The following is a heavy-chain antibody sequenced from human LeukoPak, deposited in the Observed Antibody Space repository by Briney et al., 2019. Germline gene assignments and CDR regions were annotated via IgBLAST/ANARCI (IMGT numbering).Heavy chain of an antibody. V-gene: IGHV4-59*12. CDR2: IYFSGVT. CDR1: GGSITNYY. CDR3: AGYDILTGLWD. J-gene: IGHJ4*02. D-gene: IGHD3-9*01. Sequence: SETLSLTCTVSGGSITNYYWSWIRQPPGKGLEWIGYIYFSGVTKYNPYSPSLTSRVTISADTSKNQISLKLNSVTAADTAVYYCAGYDILTGLWDWDQGALVTVSS.